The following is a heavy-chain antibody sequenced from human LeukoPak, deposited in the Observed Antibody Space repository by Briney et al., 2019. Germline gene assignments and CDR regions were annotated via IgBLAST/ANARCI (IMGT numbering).Heavy chain of an antibody. D-gene: IGHD3-10*01. J-gene: IGHJ4*02. Sequence: GGSLRLFCAASGFTFSSYGMHWVRQAPGKGLEGVAVISYDGSNKYYADSVKGRFTISRDNSKNTLYLQMNSLRAEDTAVYYCAKDGSGLYYFDYWGQGTLVTVSS. CDR1: GFTFSSYG. V-gene: IGHV3-30*18. CDR2: ISYDGSNK. CDR3: AKDGSGLYYFDY.